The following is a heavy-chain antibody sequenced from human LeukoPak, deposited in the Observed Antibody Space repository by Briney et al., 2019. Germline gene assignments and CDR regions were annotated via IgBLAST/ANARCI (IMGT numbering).Heavy chain of an antibody. CDR2: MNPNSGNT. J-gene: IGHJ4*02. Sequence: ASVKVSCKASGYTFTSYDINWVRQATGQGLEWMGRMNPNSGNTGYAQKFQGRVTMTRNTSISTAYMELSSLRSEDTAVYYCARGKTRGLRFLEWLPDGVGKYFDYWGQGTLVTVSS. CDR3: ARGKTRGLRFLEWLPDGVGKYFDY. V-gene: IGHV1-8*01. D-gene: IGHD3-3*01. CDR1: GYTFTSYD.